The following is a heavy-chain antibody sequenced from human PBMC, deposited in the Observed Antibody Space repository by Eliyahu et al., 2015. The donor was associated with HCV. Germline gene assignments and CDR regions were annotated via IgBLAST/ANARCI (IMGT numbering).Heavy chain of an antibody. CDR3: ARGGLAGFGSSSWRRAEYFQH. D-gene: IGHD6-13*01. CDR2: INHSGST. CDR1: GGSFSGYY. V-gene: IGHV4-34*01. J-gene: IGHJ1*01. Sequence: QVQLQQWGAGLLKPSETLSLTCAVYGGSFSGYYWXWIRQPPGKGLEWIGEINHSGSTNYNPSLKSRVTISVDTSKNQFSLKLSSVTAADTAVYYCARGGLAGFGSSSWRRAEYFQHWGQGTLVTVSS.